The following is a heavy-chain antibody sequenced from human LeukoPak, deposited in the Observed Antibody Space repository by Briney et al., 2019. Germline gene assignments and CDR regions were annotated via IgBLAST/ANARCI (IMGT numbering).Heavy chain of an antibody. D-gene: IGHD3-10*01. J-gene: IGHJ4*02. Sequence: GASVKVSCKVSGYTLTELSMHWVRQAPGKGLEWMGGFDPEDGETIYAQKFQGRVTTTEDTSTDTAYMELSSLRSEDTAVYYCATRMVRGVPEGVLDYWGQGTLVTVSS. V-gene: IGHV1-24*01. CDR2: FDPEDGET. CDR3: ATRMVRGVPEGVLDY. CDR1: GYTLTELS.